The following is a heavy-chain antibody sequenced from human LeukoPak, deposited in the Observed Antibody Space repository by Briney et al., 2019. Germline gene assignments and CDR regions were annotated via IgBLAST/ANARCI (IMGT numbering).Heavy chain of an antibody. J-gene: IGHJ4*02. CDR2: IYTSGST. D-gene: IGHD6-6*01. CDR3: ARENSSSSRAFDY. Sequence: SETLSLTCTVSGGSISSYYRSWIRQPAGKGLEWTGRIYTSGSTNDNPSLKSRITMSVDTSKNQFSLRLSSVTAADTAVYYCARENSSSSRAFDYWGQGTLVTVSS. CDR1: GGSISSYY. V-gene: IGHV4-4*07.